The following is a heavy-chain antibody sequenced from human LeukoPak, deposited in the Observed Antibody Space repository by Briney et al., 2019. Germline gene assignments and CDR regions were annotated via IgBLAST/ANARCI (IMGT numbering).Heavy chain of an antibody. CDR2: IIPILGIA. D-gene: IGHD4-23*01. J-gene: IGHJ4*02. Sequence: SVKVSCKASVGIFTTSAISWARQAPGQGLEWMGRIIPILGIANYAQKFQGRVTITADKSTSTAYMELSSLRSEDTAVYYCARVRDGSNSDYWGQGTLVTVSS. CDR1: VGIFTTSA. CDR3: ARVRDGSNSDY. V-gene: IGHV1-69*04.